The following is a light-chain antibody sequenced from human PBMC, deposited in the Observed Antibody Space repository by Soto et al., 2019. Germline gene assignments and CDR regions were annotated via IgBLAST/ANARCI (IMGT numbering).Light chain of an antibody. CDR1: QSISNW. Sequence: DIQITQSPSTLPSSLVDRVAITCRASQSISNWLAWYQQKPGTAPKVLIYHASNLQSGVPSRFSGSGSGTEFTLTISSLQPHDFATYYCQQLNAYPLTFGQGTRLEIK. J-gene: IGKJ5*01. CDR3: QQLNAYPLT. CDR2: HAS. V-gene: IGKV1-5*01.